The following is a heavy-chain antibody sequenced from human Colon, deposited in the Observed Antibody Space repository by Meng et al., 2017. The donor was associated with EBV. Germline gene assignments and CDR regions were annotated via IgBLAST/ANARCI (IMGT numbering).Heavy chain of an antibody. CDR2: IHHSGSA. CDR1: GGSMSSGKYY. V-gene: IGHV4-30-4*01. D-gene: IGHD2-21*01. CDR3: ASFDHIPRRNYFDY. Sequence: VQVQASGPGLVEPSQTLSLTCTGCGGSMSSGKYYWSWIRQPPGKGLEWIGYIHHSGSAYYNPSLKSRVSISVDTSKNQFSLNLNSMTAAETAVYYCASFDHIPRRNYFDYWGQGTLVTVSS. J-gene: IGHJ4*02.